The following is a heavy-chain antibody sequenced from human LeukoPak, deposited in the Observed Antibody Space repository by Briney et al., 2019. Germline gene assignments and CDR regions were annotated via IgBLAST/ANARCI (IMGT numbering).Heavy chain of an antibody. CDR3: ARSPVGVRKKHDF. J-gene: IGHJ4*02. CDR2: MNPTSGHA. D-gene: IGHD3-10*01. Sequence: ASVKVSCKASGYTFTSYDINWVRQATGQGHEWMGWMNPTSGHAGYAQKFQGRVTMTRDTSITTAYMELNSLTSDDTAVYYCARSPVGVRKKHDFWGQGTLAIVSS. V-gene: IGHV1-8*01. CDR1: GYTFTSYD.